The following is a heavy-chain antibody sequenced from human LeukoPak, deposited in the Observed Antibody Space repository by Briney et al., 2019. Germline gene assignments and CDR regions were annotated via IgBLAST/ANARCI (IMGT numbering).Heavy chain of an antibody. CDR2: IHTSGST. V-gene: IGHV4-4*07. Sequence: SGTLSLTCTVSGGSISSYYWSWIRQPAGKGLEWLGRIHTSGSTNYNPSLKSRVTMSVDTSKNQFSLKLSSVTAADTAVYYCARDRYYYDSSGYSLFDYWGQGTLVTVSS. D-gene: IGHD3-22*01. J-gene: IGHJ4*02. CDR1: GGSISSYY. CDR3: ARDRYYYDSSGYSLFDY.